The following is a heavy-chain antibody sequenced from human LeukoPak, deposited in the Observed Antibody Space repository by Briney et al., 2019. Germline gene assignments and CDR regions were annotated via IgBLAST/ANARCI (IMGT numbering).Heavy chain of an antibody. CDR3: ARDPPHGEGRDY. V-gene: IGHV4-31*03. J-gene: IGHJ4*02. CDR2: IYYSGST. Sequence: PSQTLSLTCTVSGGSISSGGYYWSWIRQHPGKGLEWIGYIYYSGSTYYNPSLKSRVTISVDTSKNQFSLKLSSVTAADTAVYYCARDPPHGEGRDYWGQGTLVTVSS. CDR1: GGSISSGGYY. D-gene: IGHD4-17*01.